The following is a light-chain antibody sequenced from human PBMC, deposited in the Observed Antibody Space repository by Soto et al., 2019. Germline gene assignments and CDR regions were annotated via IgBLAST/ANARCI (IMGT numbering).Light chain of an antibody. CDR1: SSDVGGYSY. CDR3: SSFAGSNNFPYV. CDR2: EIN. Sequence: QSALTQPASVSGSPGQSITISCTGTSSDVGGYSYVSWYQQHPGKAPKLMIYEINKRPSGVPDRFSGSKSGNTASLTVSGLQAEDEADYYCSSFAGSNNFPYVFGTGTKLTVL. J-gene: IGLJ1*01. V-gene: IGLV2-8*01.